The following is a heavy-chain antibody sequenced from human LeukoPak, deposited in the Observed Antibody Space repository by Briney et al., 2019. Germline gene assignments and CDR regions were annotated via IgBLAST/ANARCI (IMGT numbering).Heavy chain of an antibody. V-gene: IGHV1-3*03. D-gene: IGHD5-12*01. CDR2: INPGNGDT. J-gene: IGHJ4*02. CDR1: GYSFTSHD. CDR3: ARTSHYVDIAATIPYGIYYFDY. Sequence: ASVKVSCKASGYSFTSHDMHWVRQAPGQSLEWMGWINPGNGDTKYSQEFQGRVTITRDTSASTAYMELSSLRSDDMAVYYCARTSHYVDIAATIPYGIYYFDYWGQGTLVTVSS.